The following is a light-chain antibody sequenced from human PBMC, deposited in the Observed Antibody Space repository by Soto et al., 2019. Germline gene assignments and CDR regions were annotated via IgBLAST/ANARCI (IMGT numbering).Light chain of an antibody. J-gene: IGKJ5*01. Sequence: DIQMTQSPSTLSASVGDRVTITCRASQSVTSWLAWYQQTPGKAPKVLIYKASSLESGVPSRFSGSGSGTEFTLTVSSLQPDDFATYYCQQYNSYHTFGQGTRLEIK. V-gene: IGKV1-5*03. CDR1: QSVTSW. CDR3: QQYNSYHT. CDR2: KAS.